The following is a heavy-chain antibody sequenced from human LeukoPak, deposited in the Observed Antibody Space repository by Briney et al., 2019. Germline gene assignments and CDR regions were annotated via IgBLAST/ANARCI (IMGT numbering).Heavy chain of an antibody. CDR1: GFTFSSYA. Sequence: GRSLRLSCAASGFTFSSYAMHWVRQAPGKGLEWVAVISYDGSNKYYADFVKGRFTISRDNSKNTLYLQMNSLRAEDTAVYYCASSGSYFPYYYYGMDVWGQGTTVTVSS. CDR2: ISYDGSNK. D-gene: IGHD1-26*01. J-gene: IGHJ6*02. V-gene: IGHV3-30*04. CDR3: ASSGSYFPYYYYGMDV.